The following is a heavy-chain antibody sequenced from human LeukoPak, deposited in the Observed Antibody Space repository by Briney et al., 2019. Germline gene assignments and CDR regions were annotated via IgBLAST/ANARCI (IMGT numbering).Heavy chain of an antibody. D-gene: IGHD3-3*01. J-gene: IGHJ4*02. Sequence: SETLSLTCAVYGGSFSGYYWSWIRQPPGKGLEWIGEINHSGSTNYNLSLKSRVTISVDTSKNQFSLKLSSVTAADTAVYYCARGPPPYYDFWSGYYTNFDYWGQGTLVTVSS. CDR3: ARGPPPYYDFWSGYYTNFDY. CDR1: GGSFSGYY. CDR2: INHSGST. V-gene: IGHV4-34*01.